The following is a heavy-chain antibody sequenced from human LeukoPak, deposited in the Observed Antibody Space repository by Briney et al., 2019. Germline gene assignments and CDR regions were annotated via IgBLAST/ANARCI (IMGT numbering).Heavy chain of an antibody. D-gene: IGHD4-17*01. CDR1: GFTFSSYG. CDR3: AKRTTGEGTVTIDY. CDR2: IRYDGSNK. Sequence: GGSLRLSCAASGFTFSSYGMHWVRQAPGKWLEWVAFIRYDGSNKYYADSVKGRFTISRDNSKNTLYLQMNSLRAEDAAVYYCAKRTTGEGTVTIDYWGQGTLVTVSS. J-gene: IGHJ4*02. V-gene: IGHV3-30*02.